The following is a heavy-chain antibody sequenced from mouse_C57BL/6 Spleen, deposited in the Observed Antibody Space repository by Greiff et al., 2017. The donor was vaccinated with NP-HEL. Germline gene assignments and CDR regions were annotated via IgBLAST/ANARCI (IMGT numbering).Heavy chain of an antibody. D-gene: IGHD1-1*01. Sequence: LVESGPELVKPGASVKISCKASGYAFSSSWMNWVKQRPGKGLEWIGRIYPGDGDTNYNGKFKGKATLTADKSSSTAYMQLSSLTSEDSAVYFCARDYGSSSWFDYWGQGTTLTVSS. CDR2: IYPGDGDT. CDR1: GYAFSSSW. V-gene: IGHV1-82*01. J-gene: IGHJ2*01. CDR3: ARDYGSSSWFDY.